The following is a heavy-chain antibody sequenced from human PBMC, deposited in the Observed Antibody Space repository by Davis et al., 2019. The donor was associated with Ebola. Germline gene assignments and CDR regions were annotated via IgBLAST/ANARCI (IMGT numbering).Heavy chain of an antibody. V-gene: IGHV1-69*04. CDR1: GGTFSSYA. D-gene: IGHD3-22*01. CDR2: IIPILGIA. J-gene: IGHJ5*02. Sequence: SVKVSCKASGGTFSSYAISWVRQAPGQGLEWMGRIIPILGIANYAQKFQGRVTITADESTSTAYMELSSLRSEDTAVYYCARVRSLHITMIVVAHNWFDPWGQGTLVTVSS. CDR3: ARVRSLHITMIVVAHNWFDP.